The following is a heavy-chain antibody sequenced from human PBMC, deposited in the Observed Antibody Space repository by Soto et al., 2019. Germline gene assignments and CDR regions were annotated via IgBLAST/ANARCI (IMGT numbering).Heavy chain of an antibody. D-gene: IGHD2-15*01. Sequence: SETLSLTCTVSGGSISSSSYYWGWIRQPPGKGLEWIGSIYYSGSTYYNPSLKSRVTISVDTSKNQFSLKLSSVTAADTAVYYCARRLVVVAATLRFWFDPWGQGTLVTVSS. CDR1: GGSISSSSYY. V-gene: IGHV4-39*01. CDR3: ARRLVVVAATLRFWFDP. CDR2: IYYSGST. J-gene: IGHJ5*02.